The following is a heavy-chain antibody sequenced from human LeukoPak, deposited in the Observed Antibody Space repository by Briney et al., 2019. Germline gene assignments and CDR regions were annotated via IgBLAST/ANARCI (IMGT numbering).Heavy chain of an antibody. J-gene: IGHJ5*02. Sequence: PSETLPLTCTVSGGSISSYYWSWIRQPPGKGLEWIGYIYYSGSTNYNPSLKSRVTISVDTSKNQFSLKLSSVTAADTAVYYCARVAGPRGYYDSSGYYSAYNWFDPWGQGTLVTVSS. V-gene: IGHV4-59*01. CDR3: ARVAGPRGYYDSSGYYSAYNWFDP. CDR2: IYYSGST. D-gene: IGHD3-22*01. CDR1: GGSISSYY.